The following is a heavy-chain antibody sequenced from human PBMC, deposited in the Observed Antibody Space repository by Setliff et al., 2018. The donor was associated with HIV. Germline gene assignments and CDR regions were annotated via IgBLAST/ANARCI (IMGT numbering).Heavy chain of an antibody. J-gene: IGHJ4*02. V-gene: IGHV4-39*01. Sequence: SETLSLTCTVSGGSMSSSSYYWSWIRQTPDKGLEWIGIIYYSGATYYNPSLTSRVTISVDTSRNQFSLRLRSVTAADTAAYYCARLGYVSGGFYKTPGPYYFDYWGQGALVTVSS. CDR3: ARLGYVSGGFYKTPGPYYFDY. CDR1: GGSMSSSSYY. CDR2: IYYSGAT. D-gene: IGHD3-10*01.